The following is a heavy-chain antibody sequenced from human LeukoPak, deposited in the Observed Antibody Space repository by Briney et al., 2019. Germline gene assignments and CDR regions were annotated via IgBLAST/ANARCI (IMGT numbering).Heavy chain of an antibody. CDR2: ISSNGGSI. V-gene: IGHV3-64*01. CDR1: GFTFSNYD. Sequence: GGSLRLSCAASGFTFSNYDMHWVRRAPGKEREYVSAISSNGGSIHYANSVKGRFTISRDNSKNTLYLQMGSLRTEDMALYYCARVKAVPFYYYMDVWGKGTTVTISS. J-gene: IGHJ6*03. D-gene: IGHD6-19*01. CDR3: ARVKAVPFYYYMDV.